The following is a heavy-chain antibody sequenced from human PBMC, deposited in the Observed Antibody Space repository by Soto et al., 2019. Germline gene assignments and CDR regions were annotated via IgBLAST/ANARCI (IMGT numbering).Heavy chain of an antibody. V-gene: IGHV3-48*01. CDR1: GLTLSTSS. D-gene: IGHD5-12*01. CDR3: AKNRNPGGGYDFVNY. Sequence: GGSLRLSCAASGLTLSTSSMNWVRQAPGKGLEWISYIRRHTSVTAYADSVKGRFTISRDSAKNSLYLQMNSLRAEDTAVYFCAKNRNPGGGYDFVNYWGQGALVTVSS. CDR2: IRRHTSVT. J-gene: IGHJ4*02.